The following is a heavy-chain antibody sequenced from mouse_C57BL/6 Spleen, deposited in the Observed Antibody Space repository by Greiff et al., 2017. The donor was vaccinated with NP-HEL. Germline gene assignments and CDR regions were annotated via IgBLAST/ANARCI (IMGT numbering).Heavy chain of an antibody. CDR1: GYTFTSYW. CDR3: ARGYSNYGGYFDY. D-gene: IGHD2-5*01. CDR2: IDPSDSYT. Sequence: QVQLQQPGAELVMPGASVKLSCKASGYTFTSYWMHWVKQRPGQGLEWIGEIDPSDSYTNYNQKFKGKSTLTVDKSSSTAYMQLSSLTSEDSAVYYCARGYSNYGGYFDYWGQGTTLTVSS. V-gene: IGHV1-69*01. J-gene: IGHJ2*01.